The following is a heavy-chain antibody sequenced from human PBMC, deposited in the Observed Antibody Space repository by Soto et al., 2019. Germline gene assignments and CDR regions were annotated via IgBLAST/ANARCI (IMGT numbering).Heavy chain of an antibody. CDR1: GGSFNDFY. Sequence: QVQLQQWGAGLLKPSETLSRTCAVYGGSFNDFYWSWFRQPPGKGLEWIGEINQSGSTKYNPSLKNRLTITIDTSKKQFSLKLNSVTAADSAMYYCARGIAVGGKGGWFDPWGQGTLVTVSS. V-gene: IGHV4-34*01. CDR2: INQSGST. J-gene: IGHJ5*02. D-gene: IGHD6-19*01. CDR3: ARGIAVGGKGGWFDP.